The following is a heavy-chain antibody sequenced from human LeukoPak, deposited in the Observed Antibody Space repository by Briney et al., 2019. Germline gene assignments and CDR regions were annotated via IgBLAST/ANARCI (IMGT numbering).Heavy chain of an antibody. V-gene: IGHV1-46*01. CDR2: INPNGGST. CDR3: VREGGGDRGRAFDM. J-gene: IGHJ3*02. Sequence: ASVTVSCKASGYSFTSYFIHWVRQAPGQGLEWMGIINPNGGSTGYAQKFQGGVSMSRDTSTSTVYMELSSLRSEDTAVYYCVREGGGDRGRAFDMWGQGTMVTVSS. D-gene: IGHD2-21*02. CDR1: GYSFTSYF.